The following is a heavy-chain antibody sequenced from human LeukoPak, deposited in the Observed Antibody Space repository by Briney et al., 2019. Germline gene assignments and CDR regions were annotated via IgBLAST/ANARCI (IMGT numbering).Heavy chain of an antibody. V-gene: IGHV1-8*01. CDR1: GYTFTSYD. CDR2: MNPNSGNT. J-gene: IGHJ6*03. D-gene: IGHD6-13*01. CDR3: ARGFSSWYYYYYSMDV. Sequence: ASVKVSCKASGYTFTSYDINWVRQATRQGLEWMGWMNPNSGNTGYAQKFQGRVTMTRNTSISTAYMEVSSLRSEDTAVYYCARGFSSWYYYYYSMDVWGKGTTVTVSS.